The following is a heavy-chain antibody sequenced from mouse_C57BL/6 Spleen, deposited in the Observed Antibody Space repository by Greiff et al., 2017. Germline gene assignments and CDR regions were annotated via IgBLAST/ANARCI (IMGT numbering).Heavy chain of an antibody. CDR2: IDPSDSYT. J-gene: IGHJ2*01. Sequence: VQLQQPGAELVMPGASVKLSCKASGYTFTSYWMHWVKQRPGQGLEWIGEIDPSDSYTNYNQKFKGKSTLTVDKSSSTAYMQLSSLTSEDSAVYYCARGLRRGGFDYWGQGTTLTVSS. D-gene: IGHD2-2*01. CDR1: GYTFTSYW. V-gene: IGHV1-69*01. CDR3: ARGLRRGGFDY.